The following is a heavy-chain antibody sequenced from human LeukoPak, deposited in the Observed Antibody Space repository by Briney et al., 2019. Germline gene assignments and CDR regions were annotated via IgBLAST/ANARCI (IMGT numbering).Heavy chain of an antibody. V-gene: IGHV1-18*01. J-gene: IGHJ4*02. CDR1: GDTFTSYG. CDR3: ARVATTSRDFDY. CDR2: ISAYNGYT. Sequence: ASVKVSCKASGDTFTSYGICWVRQAPGQGLEWMGWISAYNGYTKYVQNLQGRVTMTTDTSTTTAYMELRSLRSDDTAVYYCARVATTSRDFDYWGQGTLVTVSS. D-gene: IGHD1-1*01.